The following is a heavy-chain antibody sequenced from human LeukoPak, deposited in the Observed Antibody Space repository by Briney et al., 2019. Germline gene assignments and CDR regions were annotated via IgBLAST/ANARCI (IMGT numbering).Heavy chain of an antibody. D-gene: IGHD5-24*01. CDR3: ARHTGGYNPFQY. V-gene: IGHV4-4*09. CDR2: IYTSGST. J-gene: IGHJ1*01. CDR1: GGSISSYY. Sequence: SETLSLTCTVSGGSISSYYWSWIRQPPGKGLEWIGYIYTSGSTNNNPSLKSRVTISVDTSKNQFSLRLTSVTAADTAVYYCARHTGGYNPFQYWGQGTLVTVSS.